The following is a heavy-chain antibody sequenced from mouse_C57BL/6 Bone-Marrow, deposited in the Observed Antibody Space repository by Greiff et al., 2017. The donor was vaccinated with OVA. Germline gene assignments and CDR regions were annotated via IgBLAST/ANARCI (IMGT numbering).Heavy chain of an antibody. CDR1: GYAFSSYW. V-gene: IGHV1-82*01. D-gene: IGHD1-2*01. CDR3: ARSGLVPGYFDY. CDR2: IYPGDGDT. J-gene: IGHJ2*01. Sequence: QVQLQQSGPELVKPGASVKISCKASGYAFSSYWMNWVKQRPGKGLEWIGRIYPGDGDTNYNGKFKGKATLTADKSSSTAYMQLSSLTSEDSAVYFCARSGLVPGYFDYWGQGTTLTVSS.